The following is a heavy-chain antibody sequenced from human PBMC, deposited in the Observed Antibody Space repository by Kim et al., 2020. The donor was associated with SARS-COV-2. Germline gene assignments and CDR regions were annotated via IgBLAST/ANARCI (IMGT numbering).Heavy chain of an antibody. Sequence: SETLSLTCTASGGSINSNTYYWGWIRQPPGKGLEGIGSIHYSGATYDNPSLKSRVTISVDTSKNQFSVKLGSVTAADTAMYYCGRHLIVVRSYDAFDVWGQGTMVTVSS. CDR2: IHYSGAT. CDR3: GRHLIVVRSYDAFDV. CDR1: GGSINSNTYY. J-gene: IGHJ3*01. V-gene: IGHV4-39*01. D-gene: IGHD3-22*01.